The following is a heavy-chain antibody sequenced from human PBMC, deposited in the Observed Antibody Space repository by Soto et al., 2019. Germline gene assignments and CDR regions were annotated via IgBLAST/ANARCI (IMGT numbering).Heavy chain of an antibody. J-gene: IGHJ6*02. D-gene: IGHD4-4*01. Sequence: LVESGGGVVQPGRSLTLSCAGSGFSFESYSMHWVRQSPGKGLEWVATVSFDSKNKYYIDSVEGRLTLSRDNAKNLMYLQMNSLRHEDTAVYYCAKESVETTYSVYGMDIWGPGTTVNVSS. V-gene: IGHV3-30*18. CDR2: VSFDSKNK. CDR3: AKESVETTYSVYGMDI. CDR1: GFSFESYS.